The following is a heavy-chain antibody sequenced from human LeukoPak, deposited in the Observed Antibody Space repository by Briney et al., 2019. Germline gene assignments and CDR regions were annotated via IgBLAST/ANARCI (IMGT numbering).Heavy chain of an antibody. J-gene: IGHJ6*02. D-gene: IGHD2-8*01. CDR2: IYHSGST. V-gene: IGHV4-4*02. Sequence: PSETLSLTCAVSGGSISSSNWWSWVRQPPGKGLEWIGEIYHSGSTNCNPSLKSRVTISVDKSKNQLSLRLTSVTAADTAVYYCARDNGAIRAYYYHGMDVWGQGTTVTVSS. CDR3: ARDNGAIRAYYYHGMDV. CDR1: GGSISSSNW.